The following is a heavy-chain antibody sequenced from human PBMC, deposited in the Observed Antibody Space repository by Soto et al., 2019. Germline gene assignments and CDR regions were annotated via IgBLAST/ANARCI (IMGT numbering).Heavy chain of an antibody. D-gene: IGHD3-22*01. Sequence: VQLVQSGAEVKKPGSSVKVSCKASGGTFSSYAISWVRQAPGQGLEWMGGIIPIFGTANYAQKFQGRVTITADKSTSTAYMELSSLRSEDTAVYYCARVVLTYYYDSSGPYYFDYWGQGTLVTVSS. CDR3: ARVVLTYYYDSSGPYYFDY. J-gene: IGHJ4*02. CDR2: IIPIFGTA. V-gene: IGHV1-69*06. CDR1: GGTFSSYA.